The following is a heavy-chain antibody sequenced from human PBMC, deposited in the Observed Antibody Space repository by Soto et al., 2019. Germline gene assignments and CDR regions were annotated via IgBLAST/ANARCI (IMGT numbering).Heavy chain of an antibody. CDR1: SPSLDGDN. J-gene: IGHJ4*02. CDR2: IYPNGRT. Sequence: QVHLQESGPGLVKPPETLSLPCAFSSPSLDGDNWTWTRQPPGRGLEWTGYIYPNGRTNYNPSLRGRVAISIDKSKNQFSLRLDSVFAADAAVYFCARMRGLGEISPFFDHWGQGTLVTVSS. V-gene: IGHV4-59*01. CDR3: ARMRGLGEISPFFDH. D-gene: IGHD3-16*02.